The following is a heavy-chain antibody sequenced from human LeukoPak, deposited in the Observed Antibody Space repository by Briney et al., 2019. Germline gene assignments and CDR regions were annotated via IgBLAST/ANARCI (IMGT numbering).Heavy chain of an antibody. D-gene: IGHD4-17*01. V-gene: IGHV3-21*04. Sequence: GGSLKLSCAASGFTFSSYSMNWVRQAPGKGLEWVSSISSSSSYIYYADSVKGRFTISRDNSKNTLYLQMNRLRVEDTAVYYCARDPNGDYVGAFDILGQGTMVTVSS. J-gene: IGHJ3*02. CDR1: GFTFSSYS. CDR2: ISSSSSYI. CDR3: ARDPNGDYVGAFDI.